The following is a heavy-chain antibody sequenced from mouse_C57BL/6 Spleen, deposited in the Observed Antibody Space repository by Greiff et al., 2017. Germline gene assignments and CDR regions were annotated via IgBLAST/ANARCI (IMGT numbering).Heavy chain of an antibody. CDR3: ARSYDGYSGFAY. CDR1: GYTFTSYW. J-gene: IGHJ3*01. Sequence: QVQLQQPGAELVKPGASVKLSCKASGYTFTSYWMHWVKQRPGQGLEWIGMIHPNSGSTNYNEKFKSKATLTVDKSSSTAYMQLSSLTSEDSAVYYCARSYDGYSGFAYWGQGTLVTVSA. D-gene: IGHD2-3*01. V-gene: IGHV1-64*01. CDR2: IHPNSGST.